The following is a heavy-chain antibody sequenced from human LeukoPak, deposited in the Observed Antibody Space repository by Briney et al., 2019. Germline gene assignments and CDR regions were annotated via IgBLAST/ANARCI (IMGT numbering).Heavy chain of an antibody. CDR2: IKQDGSEK. Sequence: GGSLRLSCAASGFTFSSYGMHWVRQAPGKGLEWVANIKQDGSEKYYVDSVKGRFTISRGNAKNSLYLQMNSLRAEDTAVYYCARAGSSSGYSYDYWGQGTLVTVSS. D-gene: IGHD3-22*01. CDR3: ARAGSSSGYSYDY. J-gene: IGHJ4*02. CDR1: GFTFSSYG. V-gene: IGHV3-7*01.